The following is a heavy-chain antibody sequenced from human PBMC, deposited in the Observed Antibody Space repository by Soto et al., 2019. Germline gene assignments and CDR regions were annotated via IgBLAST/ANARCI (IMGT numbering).Heavy chain of an antibody. CDR2: ISRSGST. CDR3: ARAVAPYLGTWFDP. Sequence: TLSLTCTVYGGSVTSGNSYSCSWIRQPPGKGLEWIGSISRSGSTSYNPSLKGRVTMSVDKSKNQFSLKLSSVTAADTAVYYCARAVAPYLGTWFDPWGQGTLVTVSS. J-gene: IGHJ5*02. V-gene: IGHV4-30-2*01. D-gene: IGHD3-16*01. CDR1: GGSVTSGNSYS.